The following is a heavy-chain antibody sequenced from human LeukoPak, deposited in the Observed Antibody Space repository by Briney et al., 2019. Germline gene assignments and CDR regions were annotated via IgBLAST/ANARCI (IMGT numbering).Heavy chain of an antibody. V-gene: IGHV3-23*01. CDR2: LSGSGITT. Sequence: GSLRLSCAASGFTFSNSAMSWVRQAPGKGLEWVSTLSGSGITTYYADSVKGRFTISRDNSKNTLYLQMNSLRAEDTAVYYCVKGIYSSGWSYFDYWGHGTLVTVSS. CDR1: GFTFSNSA. CDR3: VKGIYSSGWSYFDY. D-gene: IGHD6-19*01. J-gene: IGHJ4*01.